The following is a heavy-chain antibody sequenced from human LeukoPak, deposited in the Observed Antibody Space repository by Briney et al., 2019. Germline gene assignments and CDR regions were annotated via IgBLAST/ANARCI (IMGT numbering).Heavy chain of an antibody. CDR3: ARGEPGAYDEVGEPFDP. CDR1: GFTFSSYG. J-gene: IGHJ5*02. CDR2: IWYDGSNK. V-gene: IGHV3-33*01. D-gene: IGHD3-10*01. Sequence: GGSLRLSCAASGFTFSSYGMHWVRQAPGKGLEWVAVIWYDGSNKYYADSVKGRFTISRDNSKNTLYLQMNSLRAEDTAVYYCARGEPGAYDEVGEPFDPWGQGKLFTVSS.